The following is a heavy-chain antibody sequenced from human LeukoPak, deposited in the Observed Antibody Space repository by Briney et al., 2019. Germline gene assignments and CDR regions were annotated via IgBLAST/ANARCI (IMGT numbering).Heavy chain of an antibody. CDR2: ISPDGNSK. CDR1: GFTFGTYG. Sequence: PGGSLRLSCAASGFTFGTYGMHWVRQAPGKGLEWVAVISPDGNSKFYADSVKGRFTISRDNSKNTLYLQMNSLRTEDTAVYYCAKEVSAYGGFDYWGLGILVTVSS. CDR3: AKEVSAYGGFDY. J-gene: IGHJ4*02. D-gene: IGHD4-17*01. V-gene: IGHV3-30*18.